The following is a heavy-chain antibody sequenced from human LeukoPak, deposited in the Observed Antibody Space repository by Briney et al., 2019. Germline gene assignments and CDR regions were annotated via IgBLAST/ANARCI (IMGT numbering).Heavy chain of an antibody. CDR1: GGSISSSSYY. D-gene: IGHD6-13*01. V-gene: IGHV4-39*01. CDR2: IYYSGST. J-gene: IGHJ5*02. CDR3: ARSQGIAAAGTGGWFDP. Sequence: SETLSLTCTVSGGSISSSSYYWGWIRQPPGKGLEWIGSIYYSGSTYYNPSLKSRVTISVDTSKNQFSLKLSSVTAADTAVYYCARSQGIAAAGTGGWFDPWGQGTLVTVSS.